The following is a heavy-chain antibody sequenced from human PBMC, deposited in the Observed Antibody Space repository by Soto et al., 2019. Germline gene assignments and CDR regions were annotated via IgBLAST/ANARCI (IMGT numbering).Heavy chain of an antibody. D-gene: IGHD3-22*01. J-gene: IGHJ1*01. Sequence: GGSLRLSCAASGFTFSSYSMNWVRQAPGKGLEWVSSISSSSSYIYYADSVKGRFTISRDNAKNSLYLQMNSLRAEDTAVYYCARDYDSSGYYPSTEYCQHWGQGTLVTVSS. CDR2: ISSSSSYI. V-gene: IGHV3-21*01. CDR3: ARDYDSSGYYPSTEYCQH. CDR1: GFTFSSYS.